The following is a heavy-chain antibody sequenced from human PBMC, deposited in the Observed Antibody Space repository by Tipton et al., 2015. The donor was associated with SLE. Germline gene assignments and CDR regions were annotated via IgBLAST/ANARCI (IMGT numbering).Heavy chain of an antibody. Sequence: TLSLTCAVSGYSISSGYYWGWIRQPPGKGLEWTGNIYHSGTTYYTPSLKSRVTISVDTSKNQFSLKLSSVTAADTAVYYCAREGYCSSGSCHGVDSWGQGTLVTVSS. CDR3: AREGYCSSGSCHGVDS. CDR1: GYSISSGYY. CDR2: IYHSGTT. D-gene: IGHD2-15*01. V-gene: IGHV4-38-2*02. J-gene: IGHJ4*02.